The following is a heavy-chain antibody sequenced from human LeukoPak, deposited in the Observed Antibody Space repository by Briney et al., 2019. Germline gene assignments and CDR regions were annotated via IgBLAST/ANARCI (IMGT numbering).Heavy chain of an antibody. J-gene: IGHJ4*02. CDR2: ISYDGSNK. CDR3: ARDLSATRYFDY. V-gene: IGHV3-30-3*01. D-gene: IGHD3-16*02. Sequence: GRSLRLSCAASGFTFSSYAMHWVRQAPGKGLEWVAVISYDGSNKYYADSVKGRFTISRDNSKNMLYLQMNSLRAEDTAVYYCARDLSATRYFDYWGQGTLVTVSS. CDR1: GFTFSSYA.